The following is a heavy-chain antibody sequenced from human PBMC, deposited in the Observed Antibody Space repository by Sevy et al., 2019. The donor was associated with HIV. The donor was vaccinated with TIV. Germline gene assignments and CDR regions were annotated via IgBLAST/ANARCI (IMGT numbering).Heavy chain of an antibody. V-gene: IGHV3-30-3*02. J-gene: IGHJ1*01. Sequence: GGSLRLSCAASGFNLRSYAMHWVRQAPGKGLEWVAVVSYDGGNTDYNSKNTLSVQMNGLTTEDTAVSKNALSVQMNGLRAEDTAVYYCAKWDYYDSSGYYSTQYFQHWGQGTLVTVSS. CDR1: GFNLRSYA. CDR3: AKWDYYDSSGYYSTQYFQH. D-gene: IGHD3-22*01. CDR2: VSYDGGNT.